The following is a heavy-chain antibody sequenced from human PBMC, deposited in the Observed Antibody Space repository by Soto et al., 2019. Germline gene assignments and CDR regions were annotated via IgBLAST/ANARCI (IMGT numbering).Heavy chain of an antibody. Sequence: SETLSLTCTVSGGSISSGGYYWSWIRQHPGKGLEWIGYIYYSGSTYYNPSLKSRVTISVDTSKNQFSLKLSSVTAADTAVYYCARGPKIWDIVVVVAANSHYFDYWGQGTLVTVSS. D-gene: IGHD2-15*01. J-gene: IGHJ4*02. CDR1: GGSISSGGYY. V-gene: IGHV4-31*03. CDR2: IYYSGST. CDR3: ARGPKIWDIVVVVAANSHYFDY.